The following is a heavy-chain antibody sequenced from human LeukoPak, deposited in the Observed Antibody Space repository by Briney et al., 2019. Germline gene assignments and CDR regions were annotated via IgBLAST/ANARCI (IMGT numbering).Heavy chain of an antibody. V-gene: IGHV4-34*01. Sequence: PSETLSLTCAVYGGSFSGYYWSWIRQPPGKGLEWVGEINHSGSTNYNPSLKSRVTISVDTSKNQFSLKLSSVTAADTAVYYCARGLSNWFDPWGQGTLVTVSS. CDR3: ARGLSNWFDP. CDR2: INHSGST. CDR1: GGSFSGYY. J-gene: IGHJ5*02.